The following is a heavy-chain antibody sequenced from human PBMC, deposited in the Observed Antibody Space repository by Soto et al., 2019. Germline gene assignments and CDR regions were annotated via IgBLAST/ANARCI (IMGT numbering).Heavy chain of an antibody. Sequence: QVQLVESGGGVVQPGRSLRLSCAASGFTFSIYGMHWVRQVPGKGLEWVGFISYDGTIKFYADSVKGQFTISRDNSKNTLFLQMNSPRPEHTAVYYCARVGGAGEFDYWGQGTLVTVSS. D-gene: IGHD6-13*01. CDR1: GFTFSIYG. J-gene: IGHJ4*02. V-gene: IGHV3-30*03. CDR2: ISYDGTIK. CDR3: ARVGGAGEFDY.